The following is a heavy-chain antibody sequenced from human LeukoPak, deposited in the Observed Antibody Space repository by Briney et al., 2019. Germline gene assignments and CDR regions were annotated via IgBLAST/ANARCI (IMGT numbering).Heavy chain of an antibody. J-gene: IGHJ6*02. CDR2: MNPNSGNT. CDR3: ARGRQWLGNYGMDV. Sequence: GASVKVSCKASGYTFTSYDINWVRQATGQGLEWMGWMNPNSGNTGYAQKFQGRVTMTRNTSINTAYMELSSLRSEDTAVYYCARGRQWLGNYGMDVWGQGTTVTVSS. CDR1: GYTFTSYD. V-gene: IGHV1-8*01. D-gene: IGHD6-19*01.